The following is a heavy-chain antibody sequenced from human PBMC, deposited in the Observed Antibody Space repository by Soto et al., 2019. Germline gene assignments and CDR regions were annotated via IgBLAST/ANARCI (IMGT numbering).Heavy chain of an antibody. CDR3: ARSPTFYNYVWGNSTY. Sequence: SETLSLTCAIYGASFSPYHWSWIRQSPGKGPEWIGEVNLSGNTYYNPSFKTRVAMSVDASKNQLSLKMGSLTAADTAIYYCARSPTFYNYVWGNSTYWGQGALVTVSS. V-gene: IGHV4-34*01. J-gene: IGHJ4*02. CDR2: VNLSGNT. CDR1: GASFSPYH. D-gene: IGHD3-16*01.